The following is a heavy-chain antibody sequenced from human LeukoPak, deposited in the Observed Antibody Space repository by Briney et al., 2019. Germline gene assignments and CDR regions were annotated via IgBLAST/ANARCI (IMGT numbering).Heavy chain of an antibody. D-gene: IGHD3-10*01. V-gene: IGHV7-4-1*02. CDR1: GYTFTGYY. J-gene: IGHJ4*02. CDR2: INTNTGNP. CDR3: ARRAIWSIDY. Sequence: ASVKVSCKASGYTFTGYYMHWVRQAPGQGLEWMGWINTNTGNPTYAQGFTGRFVFSLDTSVSTAYLQISSLKAEDTAVYYCARRAIWSIDYWGQGTLVTVSS.